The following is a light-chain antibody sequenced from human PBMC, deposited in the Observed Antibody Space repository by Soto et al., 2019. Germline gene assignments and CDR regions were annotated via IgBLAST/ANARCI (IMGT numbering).Light chain of an antibody. CDR1: SSDVGGYNY. Sequence: QSALTQPASVSGSPGQSITISCTETSSDVGGYNYVSWYQQHPGKAPKLMIYDVSNRPSGVSNRFSGSKSGNTASLTISGLQAQDEADYYCISSTSSSTLYVFGTGTKVTVL. J-gene: IGLJ1*01. CDR3: ISSTSSSTLYV. CDR2: DVS. V-gene: IGLV2-14*01.